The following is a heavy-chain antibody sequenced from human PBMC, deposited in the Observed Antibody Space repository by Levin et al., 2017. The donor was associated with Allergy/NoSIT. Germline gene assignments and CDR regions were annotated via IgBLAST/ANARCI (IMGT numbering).Heavy chain of an antibody. CDR1: GGTFSSYA. CDR3: AGGRTYYYDSSGYYYVGYFDY. D-gene: IGHD3-22*01. CDR2: IIPIFGTA. J-gene: IGHJ4*02. V-gene: IGHV1-69*06. Sequence: SVKVSCKASGGTFSSYAISWVRQAPGQGLEWMGGIIPIFGTANYAQKFQGRVTITADKSTSTAYMELSSLRSEDTAVYYCAGGRTYYYDSSGYYYVGYFDYWGQGTLVTVSS.